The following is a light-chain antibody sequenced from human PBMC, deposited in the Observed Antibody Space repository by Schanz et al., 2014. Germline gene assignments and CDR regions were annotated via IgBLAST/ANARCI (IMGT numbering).Light chain of an antibody. J-gene: IGKJ4*01. Sequence: EIVLTQSPGTLSLSPGERATLSCRASQSVTSSYLAWYQQTPGQAPRLLIYGASSRATGIPDRFSGSGSGTVFTLTITRLEPEDFAVYYCQQYNNWPRTFGGGTKVEIK. CDR2: GAS. CDR1: QSVTSSY. V-gene: IGKV3-20*01. CDR3: QQYNNWPRT.